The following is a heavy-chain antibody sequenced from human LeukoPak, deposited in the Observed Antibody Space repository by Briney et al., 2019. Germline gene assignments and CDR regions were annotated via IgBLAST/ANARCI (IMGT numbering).Heavy chain of an antibody. Sequence: GGSLRLSCAASGFTFTAYAMTWVRQAPGKGLEWVSGIDGSGGTATYADSVKGRFTISRDNSKNTLSLQMNSLRAEDTAVYYCAKEELYYYGSGTYYTLAPFDYWGQGTLVTVSS. J-gene: IGHJ4*02. CDR3: AKEELYYYGSGTYYTLAPFDY. CDR2: IDGSGGTA. CDR1: GFTFTAYA. D-gene: IGHD3-10*01. V-gene: IGHV3-23*01.